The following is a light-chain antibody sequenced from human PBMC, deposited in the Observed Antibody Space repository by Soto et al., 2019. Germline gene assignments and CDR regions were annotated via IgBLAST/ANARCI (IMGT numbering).Light chain of an antibody. Sequence: QSVLTQPASVSGSPGQSITISCTGTSSDVGSYNLVSWYQLHPGKAPKLMIYEGIKWPSGVSNRFSVSKSGNTASLTISGLQAEDEADYYCCSNAGTSTVFGTGTKVTVL. J-gene: IGLJ1*01. CDR3: CSNAGTSTV. CDR2: EGI. CDR1: SSDVGSYNL. V-gene: IGLV2-23*03.